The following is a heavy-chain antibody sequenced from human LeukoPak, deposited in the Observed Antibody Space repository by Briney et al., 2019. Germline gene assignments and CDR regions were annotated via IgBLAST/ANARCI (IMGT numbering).Heavy chain of an antibody. CDR1: GGSISSGSYY. J-gene: IGHJ5*02. V-gene: IGHV4-61*02. CDR2: INTSGST. D-gene: IGHD3-10*01. CDR3: VSAKFLVRGVSWFDP. Sequence: SETLSLTCTVSGGSISSGSYYWSWIRQLAGKGLEWIGRINTSGSTNYNPSLKSRVTISVDTSKNQFSLKLTSVTAADTAVYYCVSAKFLVRGVSWFDPWGQGTLVTVSS.